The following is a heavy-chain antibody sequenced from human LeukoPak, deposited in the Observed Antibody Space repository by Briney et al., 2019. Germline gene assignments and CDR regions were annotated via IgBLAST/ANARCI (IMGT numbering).Heavy chain of an antibody. V-gene: IGHV3-33*01. Sequence: GGSLRLSCAASGFTFSNYGMHWVRQTPGKGLEWVAVIWFDGGNKYYADSVKGRFTISRDNSKNTLHLQMNSLRAEDTAVYYCARDRLGYCSGGSCYSAYDGFDIWGQGTMVTVSS. D-gene: IGHD2-15*01. J-gene: IGHJ3*02. CDR3: ARDRLGYCSGGSCYSAYDGFDI. CDR2: IWFDGGNK. CDR1: GFTFSNYG.